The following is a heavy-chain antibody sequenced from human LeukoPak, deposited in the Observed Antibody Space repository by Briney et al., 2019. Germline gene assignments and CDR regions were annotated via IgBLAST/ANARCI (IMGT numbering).Heavy chain of an antibody. Sequence: GGSLRLSCAASGFTFSSYGMHWVRQAPGKGLEGVAFIRYDGSNKYYADSAKGRFTISRDNSKNTLYLQMNSLRAEDTAVYYCAKAEGQDEYYMDVWGKGTTVTVSS. D-gene: IGHD2-15*01. CDR3: AKAEGQDEYYMDV. J-gene: IGHJ6*03. V-gene: IGHV3-30*02. CDR2: IRYDGSNK. CDR1: GFTFSSYG.